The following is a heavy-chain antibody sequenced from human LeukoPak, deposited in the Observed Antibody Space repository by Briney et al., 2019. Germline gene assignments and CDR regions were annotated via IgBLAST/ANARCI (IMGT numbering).Heavy chain of an antibody. CDR2: IYYSGST. J-gene: IGHJ6*02. Sequence: PSETLSLTCTVSGGSISSYYWSWIRQPPGKGLTPTRYIYYSGSTNYNPSLKSRVTISVDTSKNQFSLKLSSVTAADTAVYYCARHGKVGAPYYYYGMDVWGQGTTVTVSS. D-gene: IGHD1-26*01. V-gene: IGHV4-59*08. CDR3: ARHGKVGAPYYYYGMDV. CDR1: GGSISSYY.